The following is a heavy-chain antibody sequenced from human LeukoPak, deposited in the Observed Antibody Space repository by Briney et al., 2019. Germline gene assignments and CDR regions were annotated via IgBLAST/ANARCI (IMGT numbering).Heavy chain of an antibody. CDR3: TSEEDDYRGRTGY. Sequence: PGRSLRLSCAASGFTFRNAYITWVRQAPGKGLEWVGRIKSKADGGTTDYAAPVKDRFTISRDGLKNTLYLQMNSLKTEDTAIYYCTSEEDDYRGRTGYWGQGTLVTVSS. CDR2: IKSKADGGTT. CDR1: GFTFRNAY. V-gene: IGHV3-15*01. J-gene: IGHJ4*02. D-gene: IGHD4-17*01.